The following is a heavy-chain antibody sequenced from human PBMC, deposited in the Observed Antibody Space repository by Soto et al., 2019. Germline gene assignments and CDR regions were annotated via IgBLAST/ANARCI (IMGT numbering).Heavy chain of an antibody. CDR1: GYSFTTYG. J-gene: IGHJ6*02. CDR2: ISGYNGNT. Sequence: QVQLVQSRGEVKKPGASVKVSCKTSGYSFTTYGISWVRQAPGQGLEWMGWISGYNGNTNYAQNLQGRVTMTTDTSTSTAYMELRSLRSDDTAVYYCAREGTAPYYDYCIDVWGQGSTVTVSS. D-gene: IGHD1-1*01. V-gene: IGHV1-18*01. CDR3: AREGTAPYYDYCIDV.